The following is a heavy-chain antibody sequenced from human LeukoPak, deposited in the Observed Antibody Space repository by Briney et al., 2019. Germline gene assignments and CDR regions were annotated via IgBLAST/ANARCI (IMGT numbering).Heavy chain of an antibody. D-gene: IGHD3-22*01. V-gene: IGHV1-18*01. J-gene: IGHJ4*02. Sequence: ASVKVSCKASGYTFTSYGISWVRQAPGQGLEWMGWISAYNGNTNYAQKLQGRVTVTTDTSTSTAYMELRSLRSDDTAVYYCAREGAFYYYDSSGYFDDYWGQGTLVTVSS. CDR3: AREGAFYYYDSSGYFDDY. CDR2: ISAYNGNT. CDR1: GYTFTSYG.